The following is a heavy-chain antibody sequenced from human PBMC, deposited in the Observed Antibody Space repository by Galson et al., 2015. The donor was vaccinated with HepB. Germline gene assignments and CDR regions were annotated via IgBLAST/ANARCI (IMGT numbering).Heavy chain of an antibody. CDR1: GGTFTSYA. D-gene: IGHD3-16*01. Sequence: SVKVSCKASGGTFTSYAISWVRQAPGQGLEWMGGINPIFGTANYAQKFQGRVTITADESTSTAYMELSSLRSDDTAVYYCAGAVTDPIDTWGQGTRVTVSS. CDR2: INPIFGTA. V-gene: IGHV1-69*13. J-gene: IGHJ5*02. CDR3: AGAVTDPIDT.